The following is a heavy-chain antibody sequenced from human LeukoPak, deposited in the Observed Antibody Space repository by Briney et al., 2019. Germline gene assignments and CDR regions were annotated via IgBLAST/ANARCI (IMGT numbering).Heavy chain of an antibody. Sequence: PGGSLRLSCAASGFTFSSYWMHWVRQAPGKGLEWVSAISGCGGSTYYADSVKGRFTISRDNSKNTLYLQMNSLRAEDTAVYYCAKLRVGATTPFDYWGQGTLVTVSS. CDR1: GFTFSSYW. CDR2: ISGCGGST. CDR3: AKLRVGATTPFDY. D-gene: IGHD1-26*01. V-gene: IGHV3-23*01. J-gene: IGHJ4*02.